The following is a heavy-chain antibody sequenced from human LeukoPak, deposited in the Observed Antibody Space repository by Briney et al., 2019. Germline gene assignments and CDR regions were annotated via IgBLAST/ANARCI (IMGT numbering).Heavy chain of an antibody. CDR2: INHSGST. Sequence: PSETLSLTCAVYGGSFSGYYWSWIRQPPGKGLEWIGEINHSGSTNYNPSLKRRVTISVDTSKNQFSLKLSSVTAADTAVYYCARFFYGSGSPDYWGQGTLVTVSS. CDR1: GGSFSGYY. D-gene: IGHD3-10*01. CDR3: ARFFYGSGSPDY. J-gene: IGHJ4*02. V-gene: IGHV4-34*01.